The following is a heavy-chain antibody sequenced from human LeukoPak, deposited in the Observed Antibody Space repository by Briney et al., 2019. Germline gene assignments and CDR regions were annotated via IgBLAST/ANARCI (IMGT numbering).Heavy chain of an antibody. D-gene: IGHD3-3*01. Sequence: SQTLSLTCTVSGGSISSGSYYWSWIRQPPGKGLEWIGKINHSGSTNYNPSLKSRVTISVDTSKNQFSLKLSSVTAADTAVYYCARGRFFGVVIPRVWFDPWGQGTLVTVSS. CDR3: ARGRFFGVVIPRVWFDP. J-gene: IGHJ5*02. CDR1: GGSISSGSYY. CDR2: INHSGST. V-gene: IGHV4-39*07.